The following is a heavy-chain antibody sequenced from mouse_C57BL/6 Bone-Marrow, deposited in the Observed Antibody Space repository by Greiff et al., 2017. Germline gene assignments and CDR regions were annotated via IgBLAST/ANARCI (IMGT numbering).Heavy chain of an antibody. CDR3: ARGYYYYYFDY. V-gene: IGHV1-52*01. J-gene: IGHJ2*01. D-gene: IGHD1-1*01. CDR1: GYTFTSYW. Sequence: VQLQQPGAELVRPGSSVKLSCKASGYTFTSYWMHWVKQRPIQGLEWIGNIDPSDSETNYNQKFKDKATLTVDKSSSTAYMQLSSLTSEDSAVYYCARGYYYYYFDYWGQGTTPTVSA. CDR2: IDPSDSET.